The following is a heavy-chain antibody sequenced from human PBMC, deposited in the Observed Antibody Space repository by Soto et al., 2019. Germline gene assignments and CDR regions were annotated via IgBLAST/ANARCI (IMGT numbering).Heavy chain of an antibody. CDR3: ARDRRCSGGSCYSDYYYYGMDV. D-gene: IGHD2-15*01. Sequence: QVQLVQSGAEVKKPGSSVKVSCKASGGTFSSYAISWVRQAPGQGLEWMGGIIPIFGTANYAQKFQGRVTITADESTSTGYMELSSLRSEDTAVYYCARDRRCSGGSCYSDYYYYGMDVWGQGTTVTVSS. V-gene: IGHV1-69*01. J-gene: IGHJ6*02. CDR1: GGTFSSYA. CDR2: IIPIFGTA.